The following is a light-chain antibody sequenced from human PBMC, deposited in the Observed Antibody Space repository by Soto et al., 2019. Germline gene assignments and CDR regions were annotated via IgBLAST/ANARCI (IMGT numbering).Light chain of an antibody. Sequence: EIVLTQSPGTLPLSPGERATLSCRASQSVSSTYLAWYQQKPGQAPRLLIYGASSRATGIPDRFSGSGSGTDFTLTTSRREPEDFAVYYCQQYGSSPPWTFGQGTKVEIK. V-gene: IGKV3-20*01. CDR1: QSVSSTY. CDR3: QQYGSSPPWT. J-gene: IGKJ1*01. CDR2: GAS.